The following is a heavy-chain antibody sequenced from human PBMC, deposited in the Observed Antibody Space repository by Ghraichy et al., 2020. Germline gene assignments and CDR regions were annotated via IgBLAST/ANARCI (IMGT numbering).Heavy chain of an antibody. CDR2: IDWDDDK. Sequence: QTLSLTCTFSGFSLSTSGMCVSWIRQPPGKALEWLALIDWDDDKYYSTSLKTRLTISKDTSKNQVVLTMTNMDPVDTATYYCARIRTGTQLRIDGMDVWGQGTTVTVSS. D-gene: IGHD2-2*01. CDR3: ARIRTGTQLRIDGMDV. J-gene: IGHJ6*02. V-gene: IGHV2-70*01. CDR1: GFSLSTSGMC.